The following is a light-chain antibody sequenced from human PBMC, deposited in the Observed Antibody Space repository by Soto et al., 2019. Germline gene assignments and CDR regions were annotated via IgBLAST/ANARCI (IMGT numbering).Light chain of an antibody. CDR3: AQGLATPFT. CDR2: LGS. J-gene: IGKJ4*01. V-gene: IGKV2-28*01. CDR1: RNLLHSNGYYY. Sequence: EIVLTQSPLSLSVTPGEPASISCRSSRNLLHSNGYYYLDWYLQKPGQSPQLLIYLGSNRASGVPDRFSGSGSGTDFTLTISRVEAEDVGVYFCAQGLATPFTFGGGTKVEI.